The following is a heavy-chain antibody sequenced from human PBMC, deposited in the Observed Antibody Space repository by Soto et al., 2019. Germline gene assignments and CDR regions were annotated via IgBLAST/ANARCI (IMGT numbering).Heavy chain of an antibody. CDR2: ISYDGSSK. CDR1: GFPFSIYG. J-gene: IGHJ4*02. V-gene: IGHV3-30*03. CDR3: AASAHGSGGSSFDY. Sequence: QVQLVESGGGVVQPGRSLRLSCAASGFPFSIYGMHWVRQAPGKGLEWVAVISYDGSSKDYADSVKGRFTISRDNSKNTLYLPMSSLRAEDTAVFYCAASAHGSGGSSFDYWGQGTLVTVSS. D-gene: IGHD2-15*01.